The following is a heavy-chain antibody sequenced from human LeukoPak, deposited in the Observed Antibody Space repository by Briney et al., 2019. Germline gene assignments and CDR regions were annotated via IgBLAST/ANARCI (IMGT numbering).Heavy chain of an antibody. CDR2: IIPIFGTA. J-gene: IGHJ5*02. Sequence: ASVKVSCKASGGTFSSYAISWVRQAPGQGLEWMGGIIPIFGTANYAQKFQGRVTITADESTSTAYMELSSLRSEDTAVYYCASLYSGSYHLWGQGTLVTVSS. CDR3: ASLYSGSYHL. CDR1: GGTFSSYA. D-gene: IGHD1-26*01. V-gene: IGHV1-69*13.